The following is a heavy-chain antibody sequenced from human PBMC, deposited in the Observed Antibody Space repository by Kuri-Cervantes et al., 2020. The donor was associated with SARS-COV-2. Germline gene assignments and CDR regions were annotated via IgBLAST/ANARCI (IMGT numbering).Heavy chain of an antibody. Sequence: GESLKISCAASGFTFSSYGMHWVRQAPGKGLEWVANIKQDGSEKYYVDSVKGRFTISRDNAKNSLYLQMNSLRAEDTAVYYCAREEWLHIHDAFDIWGQGTMVTVSS. D-gene: IGHD5-24*01. CDR3: AREEWLHIHDAFDI. CDR2: IKQDGSEK. J-gene: IGHJ3*02. CDR1: GFTFSSYG. V-gene: IGHV3-7*04.